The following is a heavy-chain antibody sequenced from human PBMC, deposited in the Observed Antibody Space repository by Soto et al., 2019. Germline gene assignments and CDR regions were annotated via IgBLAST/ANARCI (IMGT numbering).Heavy chain of an antibody. D-gene: IGHD3-10*01. J-gene: IGHJ4*02. V-gene: IGHV1-8*01. Sequence: QVQLVQSGAEVREPGASVKVSCKASGYSFTSLDINWVRQTAGQGLEWMGWMQPSTGRTGYAQKFQGRVTMTRDTAITSAYLELTTITSDDTAFYYRARGVSAGVDYWGKGTLVTVSS. CDR1: GYSFTSLD. CDR2: MQPSTGRT. CDR3: ARGVSAGVDY.